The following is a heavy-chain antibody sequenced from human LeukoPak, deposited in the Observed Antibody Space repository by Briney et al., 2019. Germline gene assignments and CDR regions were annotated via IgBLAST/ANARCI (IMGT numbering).Heavy chain of an antibody. Sequence: SVKVSCKASGGTFSSYAISWVRQAPGQGLEWMGRIIPIFGIANYAQKFQGRVTITADKSTSTAYMELSSLRSEDTAVYYCARAQKEYSSSSATQRFDPWGQGTLVTVSS. CDR3: ARAQKEYSSSSATQRFDP. CDR2: IIPIFGIA. D-gene: IGHD6-6*01. J-gene: IGHJ5*02. V-gene: IGHV1-69*04. CDR1: GGTFSSYA.